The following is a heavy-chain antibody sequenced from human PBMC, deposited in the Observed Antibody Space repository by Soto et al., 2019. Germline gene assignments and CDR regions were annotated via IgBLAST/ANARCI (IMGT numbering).Heavy chain of an antibody. D-gene: IGHD6-6*01. CDR3: ARLVAARPSYFDY. V-gene: IGHV3-21*01. Sequence: GGSLRLSCAASGFTFSSYSMNWVRQAPGKGLEWVSSISSSSSYIYYADSVKGRFTISRDNAKNSLYLQMNSLRAEDTAVYYCARLVAARPSYFDYWGQGTLVTVSS. J-gene: IGHJ4*02. CDR1: GFTFSSYS. CDR2: ISSSSSYI.